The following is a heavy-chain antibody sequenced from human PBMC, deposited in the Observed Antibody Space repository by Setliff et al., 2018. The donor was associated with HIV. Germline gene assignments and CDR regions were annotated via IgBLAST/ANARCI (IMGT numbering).Heavy chain of an antibody. J-gene: IGHJ6*03. D-gene: IGHD6-19*01. CDR1: GFTFSSYA. CDR3: AKGRYSSGANYYYYYMDV. Sequence: GESLTISCAASGFTFSSYAMSWVRQAPGKGLEWVSAISGSGGSTYYADSVKGRFTISRDNSKNTLYLQMNSLRAEDTAVYYCAKGRYSSGANYYYYYMDVWGKGTTVTVSS. V-gene: IGHV3-23*01. CDR2: ISGSGGST.